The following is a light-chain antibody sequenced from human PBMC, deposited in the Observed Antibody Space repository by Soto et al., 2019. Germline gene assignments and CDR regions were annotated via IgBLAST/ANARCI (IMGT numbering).Light chain of an antibody. CDR2: DAS. CDR3: QQYNSYPGR. CDR1: QSISSW. J-gene: IGKJ1*01. V-gene: IGKV1-5*01. Sequence: DIQMTQSPSTLSASVGDRVTITCRASQSISSWLAWYQQKPGKAPKLLIYDASSLESGVPSRFSGSGSGTEFTLTISSLQPDDFATYYCQQYNSYPGRFGQGTKVEIK.